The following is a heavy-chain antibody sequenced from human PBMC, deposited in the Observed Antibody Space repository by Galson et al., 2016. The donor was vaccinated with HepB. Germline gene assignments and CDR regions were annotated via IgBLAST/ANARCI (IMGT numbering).Heavy chain of an antibody. CDR1: GFTFSSYG. D-gene: IGHD2-15*01. CDR3: ARDARYCTGGTCYSFGDF. Sequence: SLRLSCAASGFTFSSYGMHWVRQAPGKGPEWVAFIAYDGTDENYADSVRGRFTISRDNSVNTLHLHMNSLRAGDSGIYYCARDARYCTGGTCYSFGDFWGQGTLVTVSS. CDR2: IAYDGTDE. V-gene: IGHV3-30*03. J-gene: IGHJ4*02.